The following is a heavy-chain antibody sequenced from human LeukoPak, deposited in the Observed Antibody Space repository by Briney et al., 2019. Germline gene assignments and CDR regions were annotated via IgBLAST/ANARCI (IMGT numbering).Heavy chain of an antibody. V-gene: IGHV4-30-4*01. CDR2: IYYSGST. J-gene: IGHJ4*02. CDR1: GGSISSGDYY. CDR3: ARAGDSSGYGDY. Sequence: PSQTLSLTCAVSGGSISSGDYYWSWIRQPPWKGLEWIGYIYYSGSTYYNPSLKSRVTISVDTSKNQFSLKLSSVTAADTAVYYCARAGDSSGYGDYWGQGTLVTVSS. D-gene: IGHD3-22*01.